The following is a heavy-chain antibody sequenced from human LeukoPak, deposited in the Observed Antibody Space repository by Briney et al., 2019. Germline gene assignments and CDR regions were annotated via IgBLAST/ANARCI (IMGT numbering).Heavy chain of an antibody. Sequence: PPETLSLTCTLSGASISSHYWSWVRPPPGEGREWIGYIYYIGSTNYNPSLKSRVTISVDTSKNQLSLNLTSVTAAATPVYYVPGGALDFWSGYLFDYWGQGALVTVSS. V-gene: IGHV4-59*11. CDR1: GASISSHY. D-gene: IGHD3-3*01. J-gene: IGHJ4*02. CDR2: IYYIGST. CDR3: PGGALDFWSGYLFDY.